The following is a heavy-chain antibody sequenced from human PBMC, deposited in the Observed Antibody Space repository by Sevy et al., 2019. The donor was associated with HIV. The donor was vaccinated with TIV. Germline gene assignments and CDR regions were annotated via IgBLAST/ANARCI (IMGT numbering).Heavy chain of an antibody. CDR2: IYSGDKT. CDR1: GFSVSDTY. Sequence: GGSLRLSCAASGFSVSDTYMSWVRQAPGKGLEWVSVIYSGDKTYHADSVKGRFTISRDSSKNTIYLQLNIRRAEDTAVYYCARLNVYYYDDDGYYTTGNAFDIWGQGTMVTVSS. D-gene: IGHD3-22*01. V-gene: IGHV3-53*01. CDR3: ARLNVYYYDDDGYYTTGNAFDI. J-gene: IGHJ3*02.